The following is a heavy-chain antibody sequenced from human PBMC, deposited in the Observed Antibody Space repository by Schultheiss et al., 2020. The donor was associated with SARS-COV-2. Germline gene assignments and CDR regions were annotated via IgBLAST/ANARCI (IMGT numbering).Heavy chain of an antibody. CDR3: ARGYGDYSGYYGMDV. V-gene: IGHV4-59*08. CDR1: GGSISSYY. J-gene: IGHJ6*02. D-gene: IGHD4-17*01. CDR2: IYYSGST. Sequence: GSLRLSCTVSGGSISSYYWSWIRQPPGKGLEWIGYIYYSGSTYYNPSLKSRVTISVDTSKNQFSLKLSSVTAADTAVYYCARGYGDYSGYYGMDVWGQGTTVTVSS.